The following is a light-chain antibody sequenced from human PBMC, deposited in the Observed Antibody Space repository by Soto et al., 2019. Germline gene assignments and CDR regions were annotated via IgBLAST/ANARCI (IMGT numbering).Light chain of an antibody. CDR2: DAS. V-gene: IGKV1-33*01. CDR1: QDISNY. CDR3: QQYDNLPLT. Sequence: DIQMTQSPSALSSSVGDRVTITCRASQDISNYLNWYKQKPGKAPDLLIYDASKLETGVPSRFSGSGSGTDFSFTISSLKPEDIETYYCQQYDNLPLTFGGGTKVDIK. J-gene: IGKJ4*01.